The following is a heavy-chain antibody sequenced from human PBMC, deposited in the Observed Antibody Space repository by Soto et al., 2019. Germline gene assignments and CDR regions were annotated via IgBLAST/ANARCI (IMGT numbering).Heavy chain of an antibody. J-gene: IGHJ5*02. V-gene: IGHV4-4*07. CDR3: AREAGPDRWFDP. D-gene: IGHD6-19*01. CDR1: GASISSYF. CDR2: ISTSGTT. Sequence: QVQLQESGPGLVEPSETLSLTCTVSGASISSYFWTWIRQPAGKGLDWIGRISTSGTTNYNPSLKSRVTMSVDTSKNHFSLNLGSLTAADTAVYYCAREAGPDRWFDPWGQGTLVTVSS.